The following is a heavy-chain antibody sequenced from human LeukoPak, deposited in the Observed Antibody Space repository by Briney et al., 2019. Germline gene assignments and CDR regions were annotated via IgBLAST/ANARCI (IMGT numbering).Heavy chain of an antibody. J-gene: IGHJ6*02. CDR1: GFTVSSNY. V-gene: IGHV3-53*01. Sequence: PGGSLRLSCAASGFTVSSNYMSWVRQAPGKGLEWVSVIYSGGSTYYADSVKGRSTISRDNSKNTLYLQMNSLRAEDTAVYYCAREDYGDPAVYYGMDVWGQGTTVTVSS. D-gene: IGHD4-17*01. CDR3: AREDYGDPAVYYGMDV. CDR2: IYSGGST.